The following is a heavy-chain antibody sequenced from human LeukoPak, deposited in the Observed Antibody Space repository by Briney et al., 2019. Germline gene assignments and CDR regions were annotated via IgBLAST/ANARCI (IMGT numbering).Heavy chain of an antibody. CDR1: GFTFDDYA. D-gene: IGHD4-11*01. J-gene: IGHJ6*03. CDR3: AKEDRTVTWEYYYYMDV. Sequence: GRSLRLSCAASGFTFDDYAMHWVRQAPGKGLEWVAFIRYDGSNKYYADSVKGRFTISRDNSKNTLYLQMNSLRAEDTAVYYCAKEDRTVTWEYYYYMDVWGKGTTVTVSS. CDR2: IRYDGSNK. V-gene: IGHV3-30*02.